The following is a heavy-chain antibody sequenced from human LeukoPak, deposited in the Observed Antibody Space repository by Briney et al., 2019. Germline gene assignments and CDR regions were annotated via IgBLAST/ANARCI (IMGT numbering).Heavy chain of an antibody. CDR1: GFTFTNAW. D-gene: IGHD3-3*01. J-gene: IGHJ3*02. Sequence: KSGGSLRLSCAASGFTFTNAWMSWVRQAPGKGLEWGGRIKSETDGGTTDYAAPVKGRFIISRDDSKNTLYLQMNSLKIEDTAVYFCSTDLPYYDFSSGYSTHVAFDIWGQGTMVTLSS. CDR2: IKSETDGGTT. V-gene: IGHV3-15*01. CDR3: STDLPYYDFSSGYSTHVAFDI.